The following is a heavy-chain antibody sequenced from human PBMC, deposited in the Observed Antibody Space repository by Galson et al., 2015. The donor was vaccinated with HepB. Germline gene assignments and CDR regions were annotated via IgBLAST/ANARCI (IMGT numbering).Heavy chain of an antibody. V-gene: IGHV3-30-3*01. CDR3: AREYQLLPWGVDY. D-gene: IGHD2-2*01. CDR1: GFTFSSYA. J-gene: IGHJ4*02. Sequence: LRLSCAASGFTFSSYAMHWVRQAPGKGLEWVAVISYDGSNKYYADSVKGRFTISRDNSKNTLYLQMNSLRAEDTAVYYCAREYQLLPWGVDYWGQGTLVTVSS. CDR2: ISYDGSNK.